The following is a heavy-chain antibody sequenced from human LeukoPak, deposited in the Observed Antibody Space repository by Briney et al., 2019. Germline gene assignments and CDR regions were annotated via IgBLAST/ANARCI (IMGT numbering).Heavy chain of an antibody. CDR3: ARVNGSITMIVGYFDL. D-gene: IGHD3-22*01. Sequence: GRSLRLSCAASGFTFSSYAMHWVRQAPGKGLKWVAVISYDGSNKYYADSVKGRFTISRDNSKNTLYLQMNSLRAEDTAVYYCARVNGSITMIVGYFDLWGRGTLVTVSS. CDR2: ISYDGSNK. J-gene: IGHJ2*01. V-gene: IGHV3-30*04. CDR1: GFTFSSYA.